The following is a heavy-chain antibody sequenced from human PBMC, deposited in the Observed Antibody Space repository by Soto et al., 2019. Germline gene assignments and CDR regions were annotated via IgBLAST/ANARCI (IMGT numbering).Heavy chain of an antibody. J-gene: IGHJ6*02. CDR1: GFTFSYHA. V-gene: IGHV3-30-3*01. CDR2: ISYDGDNK. CDR3: ARGTTTAAFSAMGV. Sequence: QVQLVESGGGVVQPGRSLRLSCAASGFTFSYHALNWVRQAPGKGLEWVAVISYDGDNKYIAESVKGRFTISRDNSKNTVPLQMNSLRTEDTAMYFCARGTTTAAFSAMGVWGQGTTVTVSS. D-gene: IGHD2-2*01.